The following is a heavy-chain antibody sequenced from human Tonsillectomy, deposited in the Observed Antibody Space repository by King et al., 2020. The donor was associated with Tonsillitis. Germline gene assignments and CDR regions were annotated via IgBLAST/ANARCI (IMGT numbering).Heavy chain of an antibody. CDR2: ISSSSSYT. CDR3: ARDKGNLGAGAGNDY. CDR1: GFTFSDYY. D-gene: IGHD6-19*01. J-gene: IGHJ4*02. Sequence: QLVQSGGGLVKPGGSLRLSCAASGFTFSDYYMSWIRQAPGKGLEWVSYISSSSSYTNYADSVKGRFTISRDNAKNSLYLQMNSLRADDTAVYYCARDKGNLGAGAGNDYWGQGTLVTVSS. V-gene: IGHV3-11*06.